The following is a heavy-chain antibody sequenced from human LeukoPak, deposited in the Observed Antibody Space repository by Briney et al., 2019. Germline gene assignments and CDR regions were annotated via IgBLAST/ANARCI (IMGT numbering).Heavy chain of an antibody. J-gene: IGHJ3*01. D-gene: IGHD3-16*01. Sequence: SETLSLTCTVSGGSISSHYWSWIRQSPGRGLEWFGFIYQDGGSTYNPSLKSRVTISLDTSKNIFSLKLKSVTAADTGIYYCARQRGSYGDALDLWGQGTMVTVS. V-gene: IGHV4-59*08. CDR2: IYQDGGS. CDR3: ARQRGSYGDALDL. CDR1: GGSISSHY.